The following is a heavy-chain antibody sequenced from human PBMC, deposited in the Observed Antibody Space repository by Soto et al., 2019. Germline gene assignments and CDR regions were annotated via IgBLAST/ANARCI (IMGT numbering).Heavy chain of an antibody. CDR3: VRDSGAKLSSS. V-gene: IGHV1-69*01. Sequence: QVQLVQSGAEVKKPGSSVKVSCKASGGTFSSYRINWVRQAPGQGLEWVGGIVPIYRTADYAQKVQGRVTIPADESARTSYMELRSLKSQDTAVYYCVRDSGAKLSSSWGQGTLVTVSS. D-gene: IGHD6-13*01. CDR1: GGTFSSYR. CDR2: IVPIYRTA. J-gene: IGHJ4*02.